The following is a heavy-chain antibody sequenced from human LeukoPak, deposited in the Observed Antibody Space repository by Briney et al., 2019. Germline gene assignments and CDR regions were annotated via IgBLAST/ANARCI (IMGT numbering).Heavy chain of an antibody. J-gene: IGHJ4*02. V-gene: IGHV3-23*01. CDR1: GFTFSSYA. CDR3: AKDPAGDGCNPLGY. D-gene: IGHD5-24*01. Sequence: PGGSLRLSCAASGFTFSSYAMSWVRQAPGKGLEWVSAISGSGGSTYYADSVKGRFTISRDNSKNTLYLQMNSLRAEDTAVYYCAKDPAGDGCNPLGYWGQGTLVTVSS. CDR2: ISGSGGST.